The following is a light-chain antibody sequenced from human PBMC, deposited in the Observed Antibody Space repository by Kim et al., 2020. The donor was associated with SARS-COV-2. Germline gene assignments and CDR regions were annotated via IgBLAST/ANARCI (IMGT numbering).Light chain of an antibody. CDR3: QQRSSWPLT. V-gene: IGKV3-11*01. CDR2: DAS. Sequence: SWAAGESATISCGASQSVSTYLAWYQQRSGQAPRVLIYDASNRATGIPARFSGSGSGTDFTLTISSLQPEDFAVYYCQQRSSWPLTFGGGTKVEI. CDR1: QSVSTY. J-gene: IGKJ4*01.